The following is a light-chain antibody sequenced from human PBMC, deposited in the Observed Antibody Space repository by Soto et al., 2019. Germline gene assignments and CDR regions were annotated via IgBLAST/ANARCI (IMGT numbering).Light chain of an antibody. V-gene: IGKV3-20*01. CDR1: QSVSSY. CDR2: GAS. Sequence: EIVLTQSPATLSLSPGERATLSCRASQSVSSYLAWYQQKPGQAPRLLIYGASIRATGIPDRFSGSGSGTDFTLTISRLEPEDFAVYYCQGYGNSRTFGQGTKVDIK. CDR3: QGYGNSRT. J-gene: IGKJ1*01.